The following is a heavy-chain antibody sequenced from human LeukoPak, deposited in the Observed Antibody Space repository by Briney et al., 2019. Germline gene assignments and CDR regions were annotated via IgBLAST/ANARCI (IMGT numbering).Heavy chain of an antibody. J-gene: IGHJ6*02. CDR1: GGSISSGGYS. CDR3: ARGDYGSRSPRGYYYYGMDV. Sequence: SQTLSLTCAVSGGSISSGGYSWSWIRQPPGKGLEWIGYIYHSGSTYNNPSLKSRVTISVDRSKNQFSLKLSSVTAADTAVYYCARGDYGSRSPRGYYYYGMDVWGQGTTVTVSS. V-gene: IGHV4-30-2*01. CDR2: IYHSGST. D-gene: IGHD3-10*01.